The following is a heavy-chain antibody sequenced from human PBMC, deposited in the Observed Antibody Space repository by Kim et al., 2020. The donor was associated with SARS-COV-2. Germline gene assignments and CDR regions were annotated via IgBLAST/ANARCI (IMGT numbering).Heavy chain of an antibody. J-gene: IGHJ3*02. V-gene: IGHV3-48*03. D-gene: IGHD5-18*01. CDR3: AVGYSYGDDAFDI. Sequence: YADSVKGRFTISRDNAKNALYLQMNSLRAEDTAVYYCAVGYSYGDDAFDIWGQGTMVTVSS.